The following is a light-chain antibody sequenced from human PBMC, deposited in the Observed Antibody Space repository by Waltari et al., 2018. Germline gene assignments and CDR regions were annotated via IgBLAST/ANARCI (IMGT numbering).Light chain of an antibody. V-gene: IGKV3-15*01. J-gene: IGKJ1*01. CDR1: QGINSN. Sequence: TVITQSPATLSVSPGERATLSCRASQGINSNLAWYQQKPGQPPSLLIYGSSTRTTGIPARFSGSASRTEFTLTISILQSEDFAVYYCQQYNNWPTFGQGTKVEIK. CDR2: GSS. CDR3: QQYNNWPT.